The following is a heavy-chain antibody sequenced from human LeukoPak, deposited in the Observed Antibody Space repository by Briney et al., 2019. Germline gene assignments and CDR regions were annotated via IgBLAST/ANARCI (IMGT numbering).Heavy chain of an antibody. CDR2: IIPILGIA. J-gene: IGHJ4*02. D-gene: IGHD3-16*02. CDR3: ARDRGGSMQVGGIDDY. V-gene: IGHV1-69*04. CDR1: GGTFSSYA. Sequence: ASVKVSCKASGGTFSSYAISWVRQAPGQGLEWMGRIIPILGIANYAQKFQGKVTITADKSTSTAYMELSSLRSEDTAVYYCARDRGGSMQVGGIDDYWGQGTLVTVSS.